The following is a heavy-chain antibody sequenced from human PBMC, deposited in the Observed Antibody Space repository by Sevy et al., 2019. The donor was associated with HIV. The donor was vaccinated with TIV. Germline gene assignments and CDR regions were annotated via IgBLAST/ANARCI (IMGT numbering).Heavy chain of an antibody. V-gene: IGHV3-9*01. J-gene: IGHJ6*02. CDR2: ISWNSANI. D-gene: IGHD3-9*01. CDR1: GFSFDDYA. Sequence: GGSLRLSCAASGFSFDDYAMHWVRQPPGKGLEWVSCISWNSANIAYADSVKGRFTISRDNATNFLYLQMNSLRPADTALYYCAKDIGDAELLVIDYQYYGMDVWGQGTTVTVSS. CDR3: AKDIGDAELLVIDYQYYGMDV.